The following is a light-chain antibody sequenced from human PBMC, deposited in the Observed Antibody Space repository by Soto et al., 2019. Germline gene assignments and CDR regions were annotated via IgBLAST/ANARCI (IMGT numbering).Light chain of an antibody. CDR2: DVS. V-gene: IGLV2-14*03. J-gene: IGLJ1*01. CDR3: SSYTSSSISYV. CDR1: SSDVGGYNY. Sequence: QSVLTQPASVSGSPGQSITISCTGTSSDVGGYNYVSWYQQHPGKAPKLMIYDVSNRPSGVSYRFSGSKSGNTASLTISGLQAEDEADYYCSSYTSSSISYVFGTGTKVTVL.